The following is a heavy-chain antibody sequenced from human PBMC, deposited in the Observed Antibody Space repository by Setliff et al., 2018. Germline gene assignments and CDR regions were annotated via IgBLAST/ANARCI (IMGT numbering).Heavy chain of an antibody. CDR3: ARDNRGYAWDYYYMDV. Sequence: AASVKVSCKASGYTFTSYAMNWVRQAPGQGLEWMGWINTNTGNPTYAQGFTGRFVFSLDTSVSTAYLQISSLKAEDTAVYYCARDNRGYAWDYYYMDVWGKGTTVTVSS. V-gene: IGHV7-4-1*02. J-gene: IGHJ6*03. CDR1: GYTFTSYA. CDR2: INTNTGNP. D-gene: IGHD2-15*01.